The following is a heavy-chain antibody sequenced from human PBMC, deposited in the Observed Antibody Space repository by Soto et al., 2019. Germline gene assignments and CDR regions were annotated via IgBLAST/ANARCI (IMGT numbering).Heavy chain of an antibody. CDR1: GYTFTSYD. V-gene: IGHV1-8*01. CDR3: ARSYDFWSGYVAYWYFDL. J-gene: IGHJ2*01. CDR2: MNPNSGNT. Sequence: ASVKVSCKASGYTFTSYDINWVRQATGQGLEWMGWMNPNSGNTGYAQKFQGRVTMTRNTSISTAYMELSSLRSEDTAVYYCARSYDFWSGYVAYWYFDLWGRGTLVTVSS. D-gene: IGHD3-3*01.